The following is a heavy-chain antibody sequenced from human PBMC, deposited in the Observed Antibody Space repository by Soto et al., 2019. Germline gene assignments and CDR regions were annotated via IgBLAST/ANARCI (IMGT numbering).Heavy chain of an antibody. Sequence: GGSLRLSCAASGFTFSSYGMHWVRQAPGKGLEWVAVISYDGSNKYYADSVKGRFTISRDNSKNTLYLQMSSLRAEDTAVYYCVKSPYGDYATYFDYWGQGTLVTVSS. CDR2: ISYDGSNK. V-gene: IGHV3-30*18. J-gene: IGHJ4*02. D-gene: IGHD4-17*01. CDR1: GFTFSSYG. CDR3: VKSPYGDYATYFDY.